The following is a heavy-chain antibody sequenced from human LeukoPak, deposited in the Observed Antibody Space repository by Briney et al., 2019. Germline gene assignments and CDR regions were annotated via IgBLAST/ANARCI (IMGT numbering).Heavy chain of an antibody. CDR1: GGSFSGYY. CDR2: INHSGST. J-gene: IGHJ4*02. CDR3: ARGRSRITIFGVTTTYYFDY. D-gene: IGHD3-3*01. V-gene: IGHV4-34*01. Sequence: PSETLSLTCAVYGGSFSGYYWSWIRQPPGKGLEWIGGINHSGSTNYNPSLKSRVTISVDTPKNQFSLKLSSVTAADTAVYYCARGRSRITIFGVTTTYYFDYWGQGTLVTVSS.